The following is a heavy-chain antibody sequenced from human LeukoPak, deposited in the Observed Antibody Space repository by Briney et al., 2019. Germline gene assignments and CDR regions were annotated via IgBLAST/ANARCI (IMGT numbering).Heavy chain of an antibody. V-gene: IGHV1-24*01. CDR2: FDPEDGET. CDR1: GYTLTELS. J-gene: IGHJ6*03. CDR3: ATVERSTARNYYYYYYMDV. Sequence: ASVKVSCKVSGYTLTELSMHWVRQAPGKGLEWMGGFDPEDGETIYAQKFQGRVTMTEDTSTDTAYMELSSLRSEDTAVYYCATVERSTARNYYYYYYMDVWGKGTTVTVSS. D-gene: IGHD2-2*01.